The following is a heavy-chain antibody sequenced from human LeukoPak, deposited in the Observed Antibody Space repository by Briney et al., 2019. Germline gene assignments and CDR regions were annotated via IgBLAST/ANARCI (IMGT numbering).Heavy chain of an antibody. CDR2: ISAYNGNT. J-gene: IGHJ4*02. CDR3: ARDEFRAARPSGGY. Sequence: ASVKVSCKASGYTFTGYYMHWVRQAPGQGLEWMGWISAYNGNTNYAQKLQGRVTMTTDTSTSTAYMELRGLRSGDTAVYYCARDEFRAARPSGGYWGQGTLVTVSS. V-gene: IGHV1-18*04. CDR1: GYTFTGYY. D-gene: IGHD6-6*01.